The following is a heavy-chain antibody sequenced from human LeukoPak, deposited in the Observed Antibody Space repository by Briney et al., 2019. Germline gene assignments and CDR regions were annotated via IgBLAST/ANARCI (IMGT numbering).Heavy chain of an antibody. CDR2: ISYDGSSK. D-gene: IGHD3-10*01. J-gene: IGHJ6*02. CDR3: AREYSGSGSYYNPSIDG. Sequence: SGGSLRLSCAATGLTFSRYAMHWVRQAPGKGLEWVAVISYDGSSKYHADSVKGRFTISRDNSKNTLYLQMNSLRAEDTAVYYCAREYSGSGSYYNPSIDGWGQGTTVTVSS. V-gene: IGHV3-30-3*01. CDR1: GLTFSRYA.